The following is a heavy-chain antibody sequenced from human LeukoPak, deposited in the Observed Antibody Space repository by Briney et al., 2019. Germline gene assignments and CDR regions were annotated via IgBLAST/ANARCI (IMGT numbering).Heavy chain of an antibody. CDR1: GFTVSSNS. CDR2: IYSGGST. Sequence: PGGSLRLSCTVSGFTVSSNSMSWVRQAPGKGLEWVSVIYSGGSTYYADSVKGRFTISRDNAKNTLYLQMNSLRAEDTAMYYCARDHDAEFDYWGQGTLVTVSS. J-gene: IGHJ4*02. V-gene: IGHV3-53*01. CDR3: ARDHDAEFDY. D-gene: IGHD1-14*01.